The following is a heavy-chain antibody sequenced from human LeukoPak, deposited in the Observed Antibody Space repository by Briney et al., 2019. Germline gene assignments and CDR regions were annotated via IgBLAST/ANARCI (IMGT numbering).Heavy chain of an antibody. CDR3: TTERTYDYDSSGYSDDAFDI. V-gene: IGHV3-15*07. CDR2: IKRIIDGGTA. D-gene: IGHD3-22*01. CDR1: GFTFSSAW. Sequence: PGGSLRLSCAASGFTFSSAWMNWVRQAPGKGLEWVGRIKRIIDGGTADHAAPVKGRFTISRDDSKNTLYLQMNSLKSEDTAVYYCTTERTYDYDSSGYSDDAFDIWGQGTMVTVSS. J-gene: IGHJ3*02.